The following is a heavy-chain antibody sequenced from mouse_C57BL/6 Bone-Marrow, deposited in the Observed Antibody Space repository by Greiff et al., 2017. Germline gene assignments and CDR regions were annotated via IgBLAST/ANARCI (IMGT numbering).Heavy chain of an antibody. CDR2: IYPGNSDT. CDR3: TRSLYYDGSSRYFDG. CDR1: GYTFTSYW. J-gene: IGHJ1*03. Sequence: EVQLQQSGTVLARPGASVKMSCKTSGYTFTSYWMHWVKQRPGQGLEWIGAIYPGNSDTSYNQKFKGKAKLTAVTSASTAYMELSSLTNEDSAVYYGTRSLYYDGSSRYFDGWGTGTTVTVSS. V-gene: IGHV1-5*01. D-gene: IGHD1-1*01.